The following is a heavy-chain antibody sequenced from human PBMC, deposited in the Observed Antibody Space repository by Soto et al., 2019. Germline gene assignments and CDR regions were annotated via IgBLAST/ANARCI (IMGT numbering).Heavy chain of an antibody. CDR1: GFTFSSYA. V-gene: IGHV3-23*01. CDR3: AKAICYRWFRQLPLSY. Sequence: GGSLRLSCAASGFTFSSYAMSWVRQAPGKGLEWVSAISGSGGSTYYADSVKGRFTISSDNSKNTLYLQMNSLRAEDSAVYYCAKAICYRWFRQLPLSYWGQGTLVTVSS. J-gene: IGHJ1*01. D-gene: IGHD3-10*01. CDR2: ISGSGGST.